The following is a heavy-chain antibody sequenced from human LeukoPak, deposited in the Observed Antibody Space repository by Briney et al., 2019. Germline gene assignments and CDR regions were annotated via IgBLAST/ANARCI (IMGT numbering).Heavy chain of an antibody. Sequence: GGSLRISCAASGFTFSSYWMHWVRQAPGKGLEWVSAISGSGGSTYYADSVKGRFTISRDNSKNTLYLQMNSLRAEDTAVYYCAKDLACSGGSCYPSHFDYWGQGTLVTVSS. CDR2: ISGSGGST. J-gene: IGHJ4*02. D-gene: IGHD2-15*01. V-gene: IGHV3-23*01. CDR3: AKDLACSGGSCYPSHFDY. CDR1: GFTFSSYW.